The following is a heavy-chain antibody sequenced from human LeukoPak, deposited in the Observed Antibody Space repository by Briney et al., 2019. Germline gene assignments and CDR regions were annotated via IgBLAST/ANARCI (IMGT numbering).Heavy chain of an antibody. CDR1: GDIVSSNSVT. CDR2: TYYRSTWYN. D-gene: IGHD2-2*01. Sequence: LSQTLSLTCAISGDIVSSNSVTWNWIRQSPSGGLEWLGRTYYRSTWYNDYAVSVRGRITVNPDTSKNQFSLHLNSVTPEDTAVYYCARRLTQYDCFDPWGQGILVTVSS. V-gene: IGHV6-1*01. J-gene: IGHJ5*02. CDR3: ARRLTQYDCFDP.